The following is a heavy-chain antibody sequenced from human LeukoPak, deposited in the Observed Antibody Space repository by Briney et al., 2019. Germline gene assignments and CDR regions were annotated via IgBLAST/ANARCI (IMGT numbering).Heavy chain of an antibody. J-gene: IGHJ4*02. Sequence: PGGSLRLSCAASGFTFSDYYMSWIRQAPGKGLEWVSYISSSGSTIYYADSVKGRFTISRDNAKNSLYLQMNSLRAEDTAVYYCAKIEGATPSITIFGVVIMRNYFDYWGQGTLVTVSS. CDR2: ISSSGSTI. CDR3: AKIEGATPSITIFGVVIMRNYFDY. CDR1: GFTFSDYY. V-gene: IGHV3-11*01. D-gene: IGHD3-3*01.